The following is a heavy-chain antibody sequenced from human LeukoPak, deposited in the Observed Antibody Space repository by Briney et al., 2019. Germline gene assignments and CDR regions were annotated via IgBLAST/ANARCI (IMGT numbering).Heavy chain of an antibody. CDR1: GFTVSSSY. D-gene: IGHD6-13*01. CDR2: FYRGDST. Sequence: GGSLRLSCAASGFTVSSSYMYWVRQAPGKGLEWVSFFYRGDSTYYAESVRGRFTISRDNSKNTLYLLMNSLIPEDTAVYYCARDPPLIAAAGPLWGQGTLVTVSS. V-gene: IGHV3-53*01. CDR3: ARDPPLIAAAGPL. J-gene: IGHJ4*02.